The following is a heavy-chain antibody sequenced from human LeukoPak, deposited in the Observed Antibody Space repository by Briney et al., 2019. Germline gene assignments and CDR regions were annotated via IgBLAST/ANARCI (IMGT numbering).Heavy chain of an antibody. D-gene: IGHD6-19*01. CDR2: ISYDGSNK. CDR1: GFTFSSYA. V-gene: IGHV3-30*07. Sequence: QPGGSLRLSCAASGFTFSSYAMHWVHQAPGKGLEWVAVISYDGSNKYYADSVKGRFTISRDNSKNTLYLQMNSLRAEDTAVYYCAKGIYSSGWSYFDYWGHGTLVTVSS. CDR3: AKGIYSSGWSYFDY. J-gene: IGHJ4*01.